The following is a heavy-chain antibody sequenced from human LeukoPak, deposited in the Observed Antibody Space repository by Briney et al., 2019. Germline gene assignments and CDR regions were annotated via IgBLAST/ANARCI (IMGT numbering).Heavy chain of an antibody. CDR2: ISAYNGNT. Sequence: GASVKVSCKASGYTFTSYGISWVRQAPGQGLEWMGWISAYNGNTNYAQKLQGRVTMTTDTSTSTAYMELRSLRSDDTAVYYCARDRYEGRSSWYEFDYWAREPWSPSPQ. D-gene: IGHD6-13*01. J-gene: IGHJ4*02. V-gene: IGHV1-18*01. CDR3: ARDRYEGRSSWYEFDY. CDR1: GYTFTSYG.